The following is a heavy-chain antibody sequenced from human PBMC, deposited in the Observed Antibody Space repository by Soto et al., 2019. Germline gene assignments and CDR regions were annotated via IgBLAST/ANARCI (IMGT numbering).Heavy chain of an antibody. CDR3: APSPVITIFDNWFDP. CDR1: GFTFSSYS. Sequence: EVQLVESGGGLVQPGGSLRLSCAASGFTFSSYSMNWVRQAPGKGLEWVSYISSSSSTIYYADSVKGRFTISRDNAKNSLYLQMNSLRAEDTAVYYCAPSPVITIFDNWFDPWGQGTLVTVPS. J-gene: IGHJ5*02. D-gene: IGHD3-3*01. V-gene: IGHV3-48*01. CDR2: ISSSSSTI.